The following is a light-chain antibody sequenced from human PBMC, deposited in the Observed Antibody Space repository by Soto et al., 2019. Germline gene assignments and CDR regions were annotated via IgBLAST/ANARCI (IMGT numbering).Light chain of an antibody. CDR1: SSNIGSSY. V-gene: IGLV1-47*01. Sequence: QSVLTQSPSASGTPGQRVTLSCSGGSSNIGSSYVYWYQQLPGTVPDLLIYRSNQRPSGVPDRFSGSKSGTSASLAISGLRSEDEADYYCAAWDDSLSVYVFGTGTKVTVL. CDR2: RSN. CDR3: AAWDDSLSVYV. J-gene: IGLJ1*01.